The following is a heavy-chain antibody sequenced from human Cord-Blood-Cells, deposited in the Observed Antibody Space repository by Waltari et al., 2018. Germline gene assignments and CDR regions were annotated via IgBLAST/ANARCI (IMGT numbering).Heavy chain of an antibody. J-gene: IGHJ4*02. CDR2: IYYSGGP. Sequence: QVQLQESGPGLVKPSQTLSLTCTVSGGSISSGGYYWSWIRQHPGKGLEWIGYIYYSGGPNYNPSLKSRVNISVDPSKNPFSLKLSSVTAADTAVYYCARFDILTGYYFDYWGQGTLVTVSS. CDR1: GGSISSGGYY. V-gene: IGHV4-31*03. CDR3: ARFDILTGYYFDY. D-gene: IGHD3-9*01.